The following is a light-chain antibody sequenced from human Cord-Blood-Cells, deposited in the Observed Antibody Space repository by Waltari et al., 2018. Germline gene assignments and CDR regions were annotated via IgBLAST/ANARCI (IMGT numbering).Light chain of an antibody. J-gene: IGLJ1*01. CDR2: EVS. CDR1: SSDAGGSNY. CDR3: SSYTSSSTYV. Sequence: QSALTQPASVSGSPGQSITISCTGTSSDAGGSNYVPWYQQHPGKAPKLMIYEVSNRPSGVSNRFSGSKSGNTASLTISGLQAEDEADYYCSSYTSSSTYVFGTGTKVTVL. V-gene: IGLV2-14*01.